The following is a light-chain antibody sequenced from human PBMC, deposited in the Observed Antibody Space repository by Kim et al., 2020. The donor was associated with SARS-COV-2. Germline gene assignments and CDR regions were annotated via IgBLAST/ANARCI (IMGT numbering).Light chain of an antibody. V-gene: IGKV2-30*01. CDR1: QSFVYGDGNTY. CDR2: KVS. CDR3: MQGTHWPFT. Sequence: PASISCRSGQSFVYGDGNTYLNWFHQRPGQSPRRLIYKVSNRDSGVPDRFSGSGSGTDFTLQISRVEAEDVGVYYCMQGTHWPFTFGPGTKVDIK. J-gene: IGKJ3*01.